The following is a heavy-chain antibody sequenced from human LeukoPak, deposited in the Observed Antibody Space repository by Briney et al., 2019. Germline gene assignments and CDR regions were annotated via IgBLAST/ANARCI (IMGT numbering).Heavy chain of an antibody. CDR3: ARGKIAGVNWFDP. Sequence: PGGSLRLSCAASGFTFSSYVMQWVRQAPGKGLEWVAVISYDGSNKYYADSVKGRFTISRDNAKNTLFLQVNSLRAEDTALYYCARGKIAGVNWFDPWGQGTLVTVSS. D-gene: IGHD6-13*01. CDR1: GFTFSSYV. CDR2: ISYDGSNK. V-gene: IGHV3-30*03. J-gene: IGHJ5*02.